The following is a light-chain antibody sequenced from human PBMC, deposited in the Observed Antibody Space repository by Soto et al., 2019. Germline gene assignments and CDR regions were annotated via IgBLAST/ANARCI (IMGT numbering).Light chain of an antibody. CDR3: QQSYSTPYT. CDR1: QSISNY. CDR2: AAS. Sequence: DSPMTQSPSSLSASVGDRVTITCRAGQSISNYLNWYQQKPGKAPKLLIFAASSLQSGVPSRFSCRRYGTAFTLTISSLHPEDSATYYCQQSYSTPYTFGQGTKLEIK. V-gene: IGKV1-39*01. J-gene: IGKJ2*01.